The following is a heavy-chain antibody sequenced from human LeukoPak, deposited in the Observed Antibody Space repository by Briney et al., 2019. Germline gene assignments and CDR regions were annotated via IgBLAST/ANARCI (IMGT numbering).Heavy chain of an antibody. D-gene: IGHD3-22*01. V-gene: IGHV1-18*01. J-gene: IGHJ4*02. CDR3: ARAPTTYYYDSSGYYPPDY. CDR2: ISAYNGNT. Sequence: ASVKVSCKASGYTFTSYGISWVRQAPGQGLEWMGWISAYNGNTNYAQKLQGRVTMTTDTSTSTAYMELRSLRSDDTAVYYCARAPTTYYYDSSGYYPPDYWGQGTLVTVSS. CDR1: GYTFTSYG.